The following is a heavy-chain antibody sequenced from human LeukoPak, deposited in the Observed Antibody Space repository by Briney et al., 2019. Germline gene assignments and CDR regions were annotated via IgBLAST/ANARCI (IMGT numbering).Heavy chain of an antibody. CDR3: WTSSRYGFDY. V-gene: IGHV4-39*01. CDR1: GGSINRDSYC. J-gene: IGHJ4*02. D-gene: IGHD5-18*01. CDR2: IYYTGST. Sequence: PSETLSLTCTVSGGSINRDSYCLGWIRQPPGKGLEWIGSIYYTGSTYYNPSLKSRVTISVDMSKNQFSLKLSSVTAADTAVYYCWTSSRYGFDYWGQGTLVTVSS.